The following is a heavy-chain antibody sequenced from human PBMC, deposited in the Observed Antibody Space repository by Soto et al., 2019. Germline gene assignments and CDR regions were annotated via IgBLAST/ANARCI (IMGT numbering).Heavy chain of an antibody. Sequence: QVPLVQSGAEVKKPGASVKVSCKASGYTFTSYAMHWVRQAPRQRLEWMGWINAGNGNTKYSQKFQGRVTITRDTSASTAYMELSSLRSEDTAVYYCARDGVGIAARPWDYWGQGTLVTVSS. J-gene: IGHJ4*02. CDR1: GYTFTSYA. CDR2: INAGNGNT. D-gene: IGHD6-6*01. CDR3: ARDGVGIAARPWDY. V-gene: IGHV1-3*01.